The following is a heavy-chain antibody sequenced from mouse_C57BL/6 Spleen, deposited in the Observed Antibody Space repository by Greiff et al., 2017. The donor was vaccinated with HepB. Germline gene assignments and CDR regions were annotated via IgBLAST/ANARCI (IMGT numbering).Heavy chain of an antibody. CDR1: GYTFTSYW. CDR3: ARLGGYYGSSSDYFDY. Sequence: QVQLQHPGAELVRPGTSVKLSCKASGYTFTSYWMHWVKQRPGQGLEWIGVIDPSDSYTNYNQKFKGKATLTVDTSSSTAYMQLSSLTSEDSAVYYCARLGGYYGSSSDYFDYWGQGTTLTVSS. D-gene: IGHD1-1*01. CDR2: IDPSDSYT. V-gene: IGHV1-59*01. J-gene: IGHJ2*01.